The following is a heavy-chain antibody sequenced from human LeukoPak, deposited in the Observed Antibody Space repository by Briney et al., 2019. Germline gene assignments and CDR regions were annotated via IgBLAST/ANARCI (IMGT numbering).Heavy chain of an antibody. CDR3: ARYDWYFDL. CDR1: GGSVSSGSYY. CDR2: IYYSGST. V-gene: IGHV4-61*01. Sequence: PSETLSLTCTVSGGSVSSGSYYWSWIRQPPGKGLEWIGYIYYSGSTKYNPSLKSRVTILVDTSKKQFSLKLSSVTAADTVVYYCARYDWYFDLWGRGTLVTVSS. J-gene: IGHJ2*01.